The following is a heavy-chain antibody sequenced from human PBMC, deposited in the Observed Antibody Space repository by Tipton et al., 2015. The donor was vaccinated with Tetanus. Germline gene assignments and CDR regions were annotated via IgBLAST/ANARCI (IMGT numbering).Heavy chain of an antibody. V-gene: IGHV4-39*07. Sequence: TLSLTCTVSGGSISSSNYYWGWIRQPPGQGLEWIGETHPSGITNYNPSLINRVTISVDTSKNQFSLKLSSVTAADTAVYYCARGGIAAAGGGLDYWGQGTLVTVSS. CDR1: GGSISSSNYY. J-gene: IGHJ4*02. CDR2: THPSGIT. CDR3: ARGGIAAAGGGLDY. D-gene: IGHD6-13*01.